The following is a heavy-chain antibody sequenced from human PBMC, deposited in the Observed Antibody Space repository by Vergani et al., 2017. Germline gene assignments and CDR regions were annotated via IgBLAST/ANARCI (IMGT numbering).Heavy chain of an antibody. CDR2: IDPRDSYT. CDR1: EYSFTNYW. Sequence: EVQLVQSGAEVKKPGESLRISCKGSEYSFTNYWINWVRQMPGKGLEWMGRIDPRDSYTNYSPSFQGHVTISADKSISTAYLQWSSLKASDTAMYYCARLNWNYVDYWGQGTLVTVSS. V-gene: IGHV5-10-1*03. D-gene: IGHD1-20*01. CDR3: ARLNWNYVDY. J-gene: IGHJ4*02.